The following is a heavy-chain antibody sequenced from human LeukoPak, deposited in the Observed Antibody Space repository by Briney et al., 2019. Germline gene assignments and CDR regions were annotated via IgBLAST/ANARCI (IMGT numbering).Heavy chain of an antibody. Sequence: PSETLSLTCAVYGGSFSGYYWSWIRQPPGKGLEWIGEINHSGSTNYNPSLKSRVTISVDTSKNQFSLKLSSVPAADTAVYYCARAAGYYDFWSGYYNWFDPWGQGTLVTVSS. CDR3: ARAAGYYDFWSGYYNWFDP. CDR1: GGSFSGYY. J-gene: IGHJ5*02. D-gene: IGHD3-3*01. CDR2: INHSGST. V-gene: IGHV4-34*01.